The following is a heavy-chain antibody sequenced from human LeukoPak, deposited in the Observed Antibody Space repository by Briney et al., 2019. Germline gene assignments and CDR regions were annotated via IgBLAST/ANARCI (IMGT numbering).Heavy chain of an antibody. Sequence: PGGSLRLSCAASGFTFSSYAMSWVRQAPGKGLEWVSSISSSGGNTISADSVKGRFTISRDNSKNTLSLQMNSLRAEDTAVYYCAKHHYDFWSGYFGEYWGQGTLVTVSS. V-gene: IGHV3-23*01. J-gene: IGHJ4*02. CDR2: ISSSGGNT. D-gene: IGHD3-3*01. CDR3: AKHHYDFWSGYFGEY. CDR1: GFTFSSYA.